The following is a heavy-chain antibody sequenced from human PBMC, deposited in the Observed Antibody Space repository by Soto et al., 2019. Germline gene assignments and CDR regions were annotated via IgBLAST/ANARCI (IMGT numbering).Heavy chain of an antibody. J-gene: IGHJ4*02. CDR2: IKSKTDGGTT. CDR1: GFTFSNAW. D-gene: IGHD3-22*01. Sequence: GGSLRLSCAASGFTFSNAWMSWVRQAPGKGLEWVGRIKSKTDGGTTDYAAPVKGRFTISRDDSKNTLYLQMNSLKTEDTAVYYCTTWYYYDSSGYYYYFDYWGQGTLVTVSS. V-gene: IGHV3-15*01. CDR3: TTWYYYDSSGYYYYFDY.